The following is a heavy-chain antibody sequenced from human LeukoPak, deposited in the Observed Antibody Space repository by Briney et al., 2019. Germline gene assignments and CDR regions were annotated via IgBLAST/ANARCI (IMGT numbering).Heavy chain of an antibody. CDR3: ARVGGDYVNDY. V-gene: IGHV1-2*02. CDR2: INPNSGGT. J-gene: IGHJ4*02. Sequence: ASVKVSCKASGYTFTGYYMHWVRQAPGQGLEWMGWINPNSGGTNYAQKFQGRVTMTRNTSISTAYMELSSLRSEDTAVYYCARVGGDYVNDYWGQGTLVTVSS. D-gene: IGHD4-17*01. CDR1: GYTFTGYY.